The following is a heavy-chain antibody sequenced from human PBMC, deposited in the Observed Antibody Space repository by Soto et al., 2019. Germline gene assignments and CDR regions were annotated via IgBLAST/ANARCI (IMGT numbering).Heavy chain of an antibody. CDR3: AGSMNSYISYYYAWNV. D-gene: IGHD2-21*01. CDR1: GASISSTDW. CDR2: IYHSGST. J-gene: IGHJ6*02. V-gene: IGHV4-4*02. Sequence: PSETLSLTCAVSGASISSTDWWSWVRQPPGKGLEWLGEIYHSGSTYYNPSLKSRVTISRDTSKNQFSLKLSSVTAADTAVYYCAGSMNSYISYYYAWNVWGQGTTVTVSS.